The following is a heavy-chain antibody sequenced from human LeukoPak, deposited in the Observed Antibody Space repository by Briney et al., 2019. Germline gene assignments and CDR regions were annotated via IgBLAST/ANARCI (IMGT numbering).Heavy chain of an antibody. D-gene: IGHD1-26*01. J-gene: IGHJ4*02. Sequence: SETLSLTCTVSGGSISSYYWSWIRQPPGKGLEWIGYIYYSGSTNYNPSLKSRVTISVDTSKNQFSLKLSSVTAADTAVYYWSRSDSGSYYVHFDYWGQGTLVTVSS. V-gene: IGHV4-59*01. CDR1: GGSISSYY. CDR3: SRSDSGSYYVHFDY. CDR2: IYYSGST.